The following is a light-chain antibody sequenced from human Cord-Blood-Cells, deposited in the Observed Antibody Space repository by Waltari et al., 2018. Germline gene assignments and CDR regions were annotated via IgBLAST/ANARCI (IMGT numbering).Light chain of an antibody. CDR1: QSVSSSY. CDR3: QQYGSSPLT. Sequence: EIVLTQSPGTLSLSPGERATLPCRASQSVSSSYLAWYQQKPGQAPRLLPYCASSRATGIPDRFSGSGSGTDFTLTISRLEPEDFAVYYCQQYGSSPLTFGGGTKVEIK. J-gene: IGKJ4*01. V-gene: IGKV3-20*01. CDR2: CAS.